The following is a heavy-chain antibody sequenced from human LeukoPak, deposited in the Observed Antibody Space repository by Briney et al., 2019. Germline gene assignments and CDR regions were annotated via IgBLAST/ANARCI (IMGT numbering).Heavy chain of an antibody. V-gene: IGHV3-33*01. D-gene: IGHD3-10*01. J-gene: IGHJ3*02. Sequence: GGSLRLSCAASGFTFSSYGMHWVRQAPGKGLEWVAVIWYDGSNKYYADSVKGRFTISRDNSKNTLYLQMNSLRAEDTAVYYCASRARLVRGVIMVDAFDIWGQGTMVTVSS. CDR1: GFTFSSYG. CDR3: ASRARLVRGVIMVDAFDI. CDR2: IWYDGSNK.